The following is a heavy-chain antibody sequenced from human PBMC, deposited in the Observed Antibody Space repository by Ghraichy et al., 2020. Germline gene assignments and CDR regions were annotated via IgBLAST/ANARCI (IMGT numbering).Heavy chain of an antibody. CDR2: ISSSSSYI. CDR1: GFTFSSYS. J-gene: IGHJ4*02. Sequence: GGSLRLSCAASGFTFSSYSMNWVRQAPGKGLEWVSSISSSSSYIYYADSVKGRFTISRDNAKNSLYLQMNSLRAEDTAVYYCARLDRVGYCSSTSCQPIDYWGQGTLVTVSS. V-gene: IGHV3-21*01. D-gene: IGHD2-2*01. CDR3: ARLDRVGYCSSTSCQPIDY.